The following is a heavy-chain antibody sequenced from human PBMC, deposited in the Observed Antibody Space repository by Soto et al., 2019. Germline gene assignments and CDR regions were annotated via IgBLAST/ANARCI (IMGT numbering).Heavy chain of an antibody. J-gene: IGHJ6*02. CDR2: ISGSSTHA. Sequence: QGQLVESGGGLVKPGGSLRLSCAASGLTFSDYYMSWIRQAPGEGLEWVSYISGSSTHADYADSVKGRFTISRDNARNSLYLQMNSLRAEDTAVYYCAREATGNGMDVWGQGTTVTVSS. CDR1: GLTFSDYY. CDR3: AREATGNGMDV. D-gene: IGHD6-13*01. V-gene: IGHV3-11*06.